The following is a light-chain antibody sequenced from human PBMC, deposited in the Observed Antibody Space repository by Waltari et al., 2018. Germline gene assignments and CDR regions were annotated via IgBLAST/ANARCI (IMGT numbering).Light chain of an antibody. CDR3: QSYDRSLSVV. CDR2: GNN. CDR1: GSKIGAGSD. Sequence: QSALTQPPSVSGAPGQRVTISCPGSGSKIGAGSDVHWYQQFPGTVPKLLLSGNNNRPSGVPDRFSASKTGTSASLAITGLQAEDEADYYCQSYDRSLSVVFGGGTKLTVL. J-gene: IGLJ2*01. V-gene: IGLV1-40*01.